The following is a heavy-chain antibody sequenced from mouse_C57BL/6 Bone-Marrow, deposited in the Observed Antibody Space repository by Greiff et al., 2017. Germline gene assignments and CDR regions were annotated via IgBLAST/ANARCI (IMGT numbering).Heavy chain of an antibody. CDR3: ARPYYSNYGFAY. J-gene: IGHJ3*01. Sequence: VQLQQSGAELVKPGASVKISCKASGYSFSSSWMNWVKQRPGKGLEWVGQIDPGDGDNNYNGRFQGKATLTADKSSSTAYMQISSLTSEDSAVYFCARPYYSNYGFAYWGQGTLGTVSA. CDR2: IDPGDGDN. D-gene: IGHD2-5*01. V-gene: IGHV1-80*01. CDR1: GYSFSSSW.